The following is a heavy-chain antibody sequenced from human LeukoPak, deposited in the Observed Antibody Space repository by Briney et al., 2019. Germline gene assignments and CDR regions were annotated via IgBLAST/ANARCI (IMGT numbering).Heavy chain of an antibody. CDR3: ARGRIVVVPGWFDP. D-gene: IGHD2-2*01. CDR1: GGSISSGGYY. CDR2: IYYSGST. Sequence: SETLSLTCTVSGGSISSGGYYWSWIRQHPGKGLEWIGYIYYSGSTYYNPSLKSRVTISVDTSKNQFSLKLSSVTAADTAVYYCARGRIVVVPGWFDPWGQGTLVTVSS. V-gene: IGHV4-31*03. J-gene: IGHJ5*02.